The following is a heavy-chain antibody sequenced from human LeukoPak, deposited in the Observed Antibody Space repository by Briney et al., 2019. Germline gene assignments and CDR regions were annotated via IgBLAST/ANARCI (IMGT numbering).Heavy chain of an antibody. D-gene: IGHD1-26*01. CDR2: ISYDGSNK. V-gene: IGHV3-30*18. CDR3: AKSKSEPEWELVDY. J-gene: IGHJ4*02. CDR1: GFTFSSYG. Sequence: GGSLRLSCAASGFTFSSYGMHWVRQAPGKGLEWVAVISYDGSNKYYADSVKGRFTISRDNSKNTLYLQMNSLRAEDTAVYYCAKSKSEPEWELVDYWGQGTLVTVSS.